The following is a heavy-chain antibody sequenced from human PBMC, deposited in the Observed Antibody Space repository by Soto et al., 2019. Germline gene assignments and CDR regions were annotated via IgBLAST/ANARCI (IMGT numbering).Heavy chain of an antibody. J-gene: IGHJ4*02. CDR1: GYTFTSYY. Sequence: ASVKVSCKASGYTFTSYYMHWVRQAPGQGLEWMGIINPSGGSTSYAQKFQGRVTMTRDTSTSTVYMELSSLRSEDTAVYYCARAELGPEYQLLPIYWGQGTLVTVSS. CDR3: ARAELGPEYQLLPIY. V-gene: IGHV1-46*01. D-gene: IGHD2-2*01. CDR2: INPSGGST.